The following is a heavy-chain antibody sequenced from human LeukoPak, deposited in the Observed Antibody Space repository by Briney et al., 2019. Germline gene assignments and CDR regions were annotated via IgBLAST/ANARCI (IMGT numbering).Heavy chain of an antibody. D-gene: IGHD4-17*01. CDR2: ITTGGPNT. Sequence: GGSLRLSCTASGFTFSSYTMSWVRQAPGKGLKWVSTITTGGPNTYYADSVKGRFTVSRDDSKNTLYLQMNSLRAEDTAVYYCAKLTYGDYVAVGWGQGTLVTVSS. CDR1: GFTFSSYT. V-gene: IGHV3-23*01. J-gene: IGHJ4*02. CDR3: AKLTYGDYVAVG.